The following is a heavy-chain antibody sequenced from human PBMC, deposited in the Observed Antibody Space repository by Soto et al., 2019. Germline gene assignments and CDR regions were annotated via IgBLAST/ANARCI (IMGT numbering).Heavy chain of an antibody. D-gene: IGHD3-22*01. Sequence: SETLSLTCTVSGGSMGTYYWNWIRQPPGKPLEWIGYVDYTGSTNYNPSLKSRVTISVDTSNQFSLSLTSVTAADTAVYYCARDHVSSVYVGFAPGAHGPLFTVS. V-gene: IGHV4-59*01. CDR1: GGSMGTYY. CDR3: ARDHVSSVYVGFAP. J-gene: IGHJ5*02. CDR2: VDYTGST.